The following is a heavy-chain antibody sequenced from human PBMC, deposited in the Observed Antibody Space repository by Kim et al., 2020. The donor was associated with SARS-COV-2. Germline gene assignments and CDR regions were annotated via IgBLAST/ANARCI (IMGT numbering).Heavy chain of an antibody. CDR2: IRYTGRT. J-gene: IGHJ4*02. Sequence: SETLSLTCTVSGGSLNGYFWTWIRQSPEKGLEWIGYIRYTGRTEYNPSLKSRVTMSLDMSKNQFSLKVTSVAPADTAVYYCARLPDISGWLFAYWGQGTL. CDR1: GGSLNGYF. V-gene: IGHV4-59*13. D-gene: IGHD6-19*01. CDR3: ARLPDISGWLFAY.